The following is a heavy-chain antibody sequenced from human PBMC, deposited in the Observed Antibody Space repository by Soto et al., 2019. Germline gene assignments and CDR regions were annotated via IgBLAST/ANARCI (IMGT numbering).Heavy chain of an antibody. J-gene: IGHJ4*02. Sequence: SETLSLTCAVYGGSFSGYYWSWIRQPPGKVLEWIGEINHSGSTNYNPSLKSRVTISVDTSKNQFSLKLSSVTAPDTAVYYCARDFNRNSYAPRARRRAYYFGYWGQGTMGAVSS. D-gene: IGHD5-18*01. CDR3: ARDFNRNSYAPRARRRAYYFGY. V-gene: IGHV4-34*01. CDR1: GGSFSGYY. CDR2: INHSGST.